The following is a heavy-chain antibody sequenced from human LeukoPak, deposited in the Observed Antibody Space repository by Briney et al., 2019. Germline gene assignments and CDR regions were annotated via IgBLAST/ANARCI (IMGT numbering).Heavy chain of an antibody. CDR3: TRGPDLDTVLGRGLMFTVLFDF. V-gene: IGHV3-49*04. D-gene: IGHD5-18*01. CDR2: IRSKAFGGTT. Sequence: QPGRSLRLSCTASGFTFGDYAMSWVRQAPGKGLEWGGLIRSKAFGGTTEYAASVKGRFTISRDESKSIAYLQMNSLKTEDTAVYYCTRGPDLDTVLGRGLMFTVLFDFWGQGTLVTVSS. J-gene: IGHJ4*02. CDR1: GFTFGDYA.